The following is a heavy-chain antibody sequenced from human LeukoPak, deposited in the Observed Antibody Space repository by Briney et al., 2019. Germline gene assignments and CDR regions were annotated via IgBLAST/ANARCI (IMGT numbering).Heavy chain of an antibody. V-gene: IGHV3-23*01. CDR3: AQLGITMIGGV. J-gene: IGHJ6*04. CDR2: MSAGSATT. CDR1: SFTFCSYY. D-gene: IGHD3-10*02. Sequence: GVSLRLLCAASSFTFCSYYMTWLRQAPGKGLEGFLDMSAGSATTFYAVSVKGRFTISRDNAKNSLYLQMNSLSAGDAAFYYCAQLGITMIGGVWGKGTTVTISS.